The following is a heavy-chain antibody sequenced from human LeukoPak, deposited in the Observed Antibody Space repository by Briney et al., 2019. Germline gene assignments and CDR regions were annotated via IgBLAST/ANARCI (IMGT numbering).Heavy chain of an antibody. CDR2: ISAYNGNT. CDR3: ARDGWNSGPATYQHAFDI. Sequence: ASVKVSCKASGYTFTSYGISWVRQAPGQGLEWMGWISAYNGNTNYAQKLQGRVTMTTDTSTSTAYMELRSLRSDDTAVYYCARDGWNSGPATYQHAFDIWGQGTMVTVSS. J-gene: IGHJ3*02. V-gene: IGHV1-18*01. CDR1: GYTFTSYG. D-gene: IGHD1-26*01.